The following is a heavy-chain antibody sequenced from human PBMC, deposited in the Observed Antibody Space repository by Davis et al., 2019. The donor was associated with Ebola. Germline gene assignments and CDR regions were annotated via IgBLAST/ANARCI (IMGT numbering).Heavy chain of an antibody. D-gene: IGHD3-16*01. CDR2: IYDSGRT. J-gene: IGHJ4*02. CDR1: GVSISRHY. CDR3: VRFGRGAY. V-gene: IGHV4-59*11. Sequence: PGGSLRLSCTVSGVSISRHYWSWIRQPPGKGLEWVGIIYDSGRTHYNPSLKSRVTISEDTSKNQFSLNLRSVTAADTAVYYCVRFGRGAYWGQGTLVTVSS.